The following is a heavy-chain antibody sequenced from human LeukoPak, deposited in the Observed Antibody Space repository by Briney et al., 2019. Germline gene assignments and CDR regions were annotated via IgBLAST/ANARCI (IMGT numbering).Heavy chain of an antibody. CDR3: ARLNRWFDP. V-gene: IGHV4-4*07. CDR2: IYSSGST. J-gene: IGHJ5*02. D-gene: IGHD2/OR15-2a*01. Sequence: SETLSLTXTVSGGSIDNYYWSWIRQPAGKGLEWIGRIYSSGSTNYNPSLKSRVTMSVDTSKNQFSLKLSSVTAADAAVYYCARLNRWFDPWGQGTLVTVSS. CDR1: GGSIDNYY.